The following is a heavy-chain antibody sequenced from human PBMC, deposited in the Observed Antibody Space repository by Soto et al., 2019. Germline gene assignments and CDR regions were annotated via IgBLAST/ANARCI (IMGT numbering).Heavy chain of an antibody. CDR3: ANEYCGGDCDYGMDV. D-gene: IGHD2-21*02. CDR2: ISYDGSNK. V-gene: IGHV3-30*18. J-gene: IGHJ6*02. CDR1: GFTFSSYG. Sequence: PGGSLRLSCAASGFTFSSYGMHWVRQAPGKGLEWVAVISYDGSNKYYADSVKGRFTISRDNSKNTLYLQMNSLRAEDTAVYYCANEYCGGDCDYGMDVWGQGTTVTVSS.